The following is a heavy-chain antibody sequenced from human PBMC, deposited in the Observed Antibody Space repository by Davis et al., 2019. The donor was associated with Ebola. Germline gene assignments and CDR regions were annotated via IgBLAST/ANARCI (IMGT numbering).Heavy chain of an antibody. CDR1: GGSFTDYF. Sequence: SETLSLTCAVYGGSFTDYFWSWIRQPPGKGLEWIGKVSHGGVSDYNPSLRSRVTISVDTSKNQFSLKMNPVTAADTAVYYCARTTKTSISDSGLGYTYFDHWSQGTLVTVSS. J-gene: IGHJ5*02. V-gene: IGHV4-34*01. CDR3: ARTTKTSISDSGLGYTYFDH. D-gene: IGHD1-1*01. CDR2: VSHGGVS.